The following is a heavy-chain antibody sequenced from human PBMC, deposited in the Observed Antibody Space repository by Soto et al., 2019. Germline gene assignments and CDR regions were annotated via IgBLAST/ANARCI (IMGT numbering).Heavy chain of an antibody. J-gene: IGHJ6*04. V-gene: IGHV1-69*02. CDR3: ARGYCSGGSCCSGEDV. D-gene: IGHD2-15*01. Sequence: QVQLVQSGAEVKKPGSSVKVSCKASGGTFSSYTISWVRQAPGQGLEWMGRIIPILGIANYAQKFQGRVTITADKSTSTAYMELSSLRSDDTAVYYCARGYCSGGSCCSGEDVWGKGTTVTVSS. CDR1: GGTFSSYT. CDR2: IIPILGIA.